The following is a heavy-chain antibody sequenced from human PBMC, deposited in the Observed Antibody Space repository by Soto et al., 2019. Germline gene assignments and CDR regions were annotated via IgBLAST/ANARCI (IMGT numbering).Heavy chain of an antibody. D-gene: IGHD5-12*01. J-gene: IGHJ5*02. CDR1: GFIFSDYD. CDR2: ISFDGSRR. Sequence: QVQLVESGGGVVQPGTSLRLSCAASGFIFSDYDMYWVRQAPGRGLEWVAVISFDGSRRYHGDSVKGRFTISRDSFRNAVYQKKNSVREEDAVVYYWAKKKAEVATVDGGGASWGQAPLVTVSS. V-gene: IGHV3-30*18. CDR3: AKKKAEVATVDGGGAS.